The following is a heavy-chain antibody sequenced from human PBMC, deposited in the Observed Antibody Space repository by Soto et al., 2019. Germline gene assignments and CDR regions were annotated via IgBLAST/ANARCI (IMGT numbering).Heavy chain of an antibody. CDR2: IYYSGST. CDR1: GGSISSYY. V-gene: IGHV4-59*08. D-gene: IGHD6-19*01. Sequence: SETLSLTCTVSGGSISSYYWSWIRQPPGKGLEWIGYIYYSGSTNYNPSLKSRVTISVDTSKNQFSLKLSSVTAADTAVYYCARHPQYSSGPNYFDYWGQGTLVTVSS. J-gene: IGHJ4*02. CDR3: ARHPQYSSGPNYFDY.